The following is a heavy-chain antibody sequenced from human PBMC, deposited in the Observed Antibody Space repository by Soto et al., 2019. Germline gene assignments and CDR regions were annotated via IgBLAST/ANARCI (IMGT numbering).Heavy chain of an antibody. CDR1: GFTFSSYE. CDR2: ISSSGSTI. D-gene: IGHD2-15*01. V-gene: IGHV3-48*03. J-gene: IGHJ5*02. CDR3: ARDPLYCIGGSCYAALDP. Sequence: GGSLRLSCAASGFTFSSYEMNWVRQAPGKGLEWVSYISSSGSTIYYADSVKGRFTISRDNAKNSLYLQMNSLRAEDTAVYYCARDPLYCIGGSCYAALDPWGQGTLVTVSS.